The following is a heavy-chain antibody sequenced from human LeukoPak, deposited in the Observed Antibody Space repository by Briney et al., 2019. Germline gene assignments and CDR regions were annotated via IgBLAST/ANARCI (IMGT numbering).Heavy chain of an antibody. J-gene: IGHJ4*02. V-gene: IGHV1-2*02. CDR2: INPNSGGT. CDR1: GYTFTGYY. CDR3: ARGPGYSSSRPTGY. D-gene: IGHD6-13*01. Sequence: ASVKVSCKASGYTFTGYYMHWVRQAPGQGLEWMGWINPNSGGTNYAQKFQGRVTMTRDTSISTAYMELSRPRSDDTAVYYCARGPGYSSSRPTGYWGQGTLVTVSS.